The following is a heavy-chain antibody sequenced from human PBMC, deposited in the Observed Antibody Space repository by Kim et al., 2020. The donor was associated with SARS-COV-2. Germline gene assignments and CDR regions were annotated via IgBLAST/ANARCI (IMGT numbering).Heavy chain of an antibody. V-gene: IGHV3-23*01. CDR3: ARAYSGYDLGFDY. D-gene: IGHD5-12*01. J-gene: IGHJ4*02. Sequence: YADAVKGRFTISRDNSKNTLYLQMNSLRAEDTAVYYCARAYSGYDLGFDYWGQGTLVTVSS.